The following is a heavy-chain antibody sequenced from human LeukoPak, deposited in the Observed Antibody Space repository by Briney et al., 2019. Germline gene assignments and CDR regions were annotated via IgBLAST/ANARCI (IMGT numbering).Heavy chain of an antibody. Sequence: PSETLSLTCDVSGGSISRSDWWSWVRQPPGKGLEWIGEVDHSGSTNYKPSLSSRVTISVDTSKNQFSLKLSSVTAADTAVYYCARAHYDILTGPNWYFDLWGRGTLVTVSS. J-gene: IGHJ2*01. V-gene: IGHV4-4*02. D-gene: IGHD3-9*01. CDR1: GGSISRSDW. CDR3: ARAHYDILTGPNWYFDL. CDR2: VDHSGST.